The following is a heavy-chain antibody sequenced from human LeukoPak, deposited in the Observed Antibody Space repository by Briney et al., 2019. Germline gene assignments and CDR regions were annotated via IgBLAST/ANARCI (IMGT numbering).Heavy chain of an antibody. CDR3: AKDTGYYGSGSPFDY. D-gene: IGHD3-10*01. Sequence: PGGSLRLSCAASGFTFSSYAMSWVRQAPGKGLEWVSAISGSGGSTYYADSVKGRFTISRDNSKNTLNLQMNSLRAEDTAVYYCAKDTGYYGSGSPFDYWGQGTLVTVSS. CDR1: GFTFSSYA. J-gene: IGHJ4*02. CDR2: ISGSGGST. V-gene: IGHV3-23*01.